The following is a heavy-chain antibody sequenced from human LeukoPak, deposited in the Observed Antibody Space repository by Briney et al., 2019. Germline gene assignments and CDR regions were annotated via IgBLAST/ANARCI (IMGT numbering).Heavy chain of an antibody. CDR2: IYPGDSDT. J-gene: IGHJ6*03. CDR3: ARVPRSIAAAGYMDV. Sequence: GESLKISCKGSGYSFTSYWIGWVRQMPGKGLEWVGIIYPGDSDTRYSPSFQGQVTISADKSISTAYLQWSSLKASDTAMYYCARVPRSIAAAGYMDVWGKGTTVTVSS. CDR1: GYSFTSYW. V-gene: IGHV5-51*01. D-gene: IGHD6-13*01.